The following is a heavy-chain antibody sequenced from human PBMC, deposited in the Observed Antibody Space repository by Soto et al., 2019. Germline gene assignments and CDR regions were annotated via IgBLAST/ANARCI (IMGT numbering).Heavy chain of an antibody. V-gene: IGHV1-8*01. J-gene: IGHJ4*02. CDR2: MNPYTGKA. CDR1: GYTYTTHD. Sequence: ASVTVSYTASGYTYTTHDINWVRQDPGQGLEWMGWMNPYTGKAAYAQKFQGRVTMTRDNSISTAYMELSSLRSEDTAVYYCARRKERSGPNYFDYWGLGTLVTVSS. CDR3: ARRKERSGPNYFDY. D-gene: IGHD6-25*01.